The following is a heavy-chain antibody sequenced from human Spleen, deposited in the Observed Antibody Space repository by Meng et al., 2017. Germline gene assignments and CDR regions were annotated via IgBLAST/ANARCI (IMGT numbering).Heavy chain of an antibody. CDR1: GYSFTAYY. CDR3: ATRGNPYLNC. CDR2: INPNSGDT. J-gene: IGHJ4*02. Sequence: QVQLVQSGAEVKEPGASLRVSCKPSGYSFTAYYIHWVRQAPGQGLEWLGHINPNSGDTLYAQKFQGRVSMTGDTSISTAYVELSSLRSDDTAVYYCATRGNPYLNCWGQGTLVTVSS. V-gene: IGHV1-2*06.